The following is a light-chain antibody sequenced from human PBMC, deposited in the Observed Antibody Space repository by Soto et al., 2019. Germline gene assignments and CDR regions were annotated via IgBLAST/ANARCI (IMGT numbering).Light chain of an antibody. Sequence: IQLTQSPSSLSASIGDRVTITCRASQGISSYLAWYQQKPGKAPQQLLYAASTLQSGVPSRFSGSGSGTDFTLTISSLQPEDFATYCCQQLDSYPITFGQGTRLEIK. J-gene: IGKJ5*01. CDR2: AAS. CDR3: QQLDSYPIT. CDR1: QGISSY. V-gene: IGKV1-9*01.